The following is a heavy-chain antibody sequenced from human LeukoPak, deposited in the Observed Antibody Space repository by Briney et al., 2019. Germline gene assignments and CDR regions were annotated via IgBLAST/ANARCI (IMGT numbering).Heavy chain of an antibody. Sequence: SETLSLTCSVSNASIISSSYYWSWIRQPPGKGLEWIGYIYYSGSTNYNPSLKSRVTISVDTSKNQFSLKLSSVTAADTAVYYCARQEVQLLWFGELLYFSGMDVWGQGTTVTVSS. CDR1: NASIISSSYY. V-gene: IGHV4-61*05. J-gene: IGHJ6*02. D-gene: IGHD3-10*01. CDR2: IYYSGST. CDR3: ARQEVQLLWFGELLYFSGMDV.